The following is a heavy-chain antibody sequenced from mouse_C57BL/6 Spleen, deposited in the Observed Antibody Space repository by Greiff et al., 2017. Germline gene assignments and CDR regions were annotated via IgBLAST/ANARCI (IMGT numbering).Heavy chain of an antibody. D-gene: IGHD2-4*01. Sequence: QVTLKVCGPGILQSSQTLSLTCSFSGFSLSTSGMGLSWIRQPSGNGLEWLAHIYWDDDKRYNPFLKSPLTISKDTSRNPVFLKITSVNTADTATYYCARRGDDYYFDYWGQGTTLTVSS. CDR1: GFSLSTSGMG. V-gene: IGHV8-12*01. J-gene: IGHJ2*01. CDR2: IYWDDDK. CDR3: ARRGDDYYFDY.